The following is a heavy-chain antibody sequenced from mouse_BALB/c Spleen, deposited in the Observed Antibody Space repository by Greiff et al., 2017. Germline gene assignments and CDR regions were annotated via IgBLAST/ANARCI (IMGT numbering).Heavy chain of an antibody. D-gene: IGHD1-1*01. CDR3: GRLDTTLVAKGY. Sequence: QVQLQQPGAELVMPGASVKMSCKASGYTFTDYWMHWVKQRPGQGLEWIGAIDPSDSYTSYNQKFKGKATLNVDESSSTAYMQLSSLTSEDSAVYYCGRLDTTLVAKGYWGQGTTLTVSS. V-gene: IGHV1-69*01. CDR1: GYTFTDYW. CDR2: IDPSDSYT. J-gene: IGHJ2*01.